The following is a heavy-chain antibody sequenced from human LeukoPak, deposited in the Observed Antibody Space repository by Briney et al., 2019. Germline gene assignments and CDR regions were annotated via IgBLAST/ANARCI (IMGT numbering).Heavy chain of an antibody. CDR2: FGPEDGET. D-gene: IGHD4-11*01. V-gene: IGHV1-24*01. CDR1: GYTLTVLS. J-gene: IGHJ4*02. CDR3: ATDPGPAARTVITRDY. Sequence: GASVKVSSKVSGYTLTVLSMHWVRQAPGKGLEWMGGFGPEDGETIYAQKFQGRVIMTEDTSTDTAYMELSSLRSEDTAVYYCATDPGPAARTVITRDYWGQGTLVTVSS.